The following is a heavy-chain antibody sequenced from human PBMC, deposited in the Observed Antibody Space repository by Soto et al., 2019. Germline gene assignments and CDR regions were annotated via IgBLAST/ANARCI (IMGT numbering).Heavy chain of an antibody. J-gene: IGHJ4*02. CDR3: AKDPGPQYFDY. CDR2: ISYDGSNK. Sequence: WGSLRLSCAASGFTFSSYGMHWVRQAPGKGLEWVAVISYDGSNKFYADSVKGRFTISRDNSKNTLYLQMNSLRAEDTAVYYCAKDPGPQYFDYWGQGTLVTVSS. V-gene: IGHV3-30*18. CDR1: GFTFSSYG.